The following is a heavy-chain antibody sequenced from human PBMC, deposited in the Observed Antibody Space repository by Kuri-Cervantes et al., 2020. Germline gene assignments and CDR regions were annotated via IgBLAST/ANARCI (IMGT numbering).Heavy chain of an antibody. CDR3: ARRQREGSSSSLDNFDY. V-gene: IGHV3-7*01. Sequence: GESLKISCAASGFTFSYYYMSGVRQAPGKGLEWVANIKQDGSEKYYVDSVKGRFTISRDNAKNSLYLQMNSLRAEDTAVYYCARRQREGSSSSLDNFDYWGQGTLVTVSS. D-gene: IGHD6-6*01. CDR1: GFTFSYYY. CDR2: IKQDGSEK. J-gene: IGHJ4*02.